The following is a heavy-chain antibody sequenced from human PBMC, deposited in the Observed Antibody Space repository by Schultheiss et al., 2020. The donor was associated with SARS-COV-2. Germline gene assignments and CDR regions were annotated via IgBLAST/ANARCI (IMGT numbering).Heavy chain of an antibody. D-gene: IGHD6-19*01. V-gene: IGHV4-34*01. CDR1: GGSFSGYY. CDR2: INHSGST. CDR3: AREGSIAVAGKVDY. Sequence: SETLSLTCAVYGGSFSGYYWSWIRQPPGKGLEWIGEINHSGSTNYNPSLKSRVTMSVDTSKNQFSLKLSSVTAADTAVYYCAREGSIAVAGKVDYWGQGTLVTVSS. J-gene: IGHJ4*02.